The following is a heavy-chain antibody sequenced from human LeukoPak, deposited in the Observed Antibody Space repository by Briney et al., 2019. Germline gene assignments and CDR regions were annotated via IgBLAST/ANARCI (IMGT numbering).Heavy chain of an antibody. D-gene: IGHD2-2*01. Sequence: PGGSLRLSCAASGFTFDDYAMHWVRQAPGKGLEWVSGISWNSGSIGYADSVKGRFTISRDNAKNSLYLQMNSLSAEDTALYYCARERGPALDYWGQGTLVTVSS. CDR2: ISWNSGSI. CDR3: ARERGPALDY. J-gene: IGHJ4*02. CDR1: GFTFDDYA. V-gene: IGHV3-9*01.